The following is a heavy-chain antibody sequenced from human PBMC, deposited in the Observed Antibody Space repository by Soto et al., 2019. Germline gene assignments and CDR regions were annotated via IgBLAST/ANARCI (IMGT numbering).Heavy chain of an antibody. CDR3: ARDRIAVAGSYYGMDV. V-gene: IGHV1-18*01. Sequence: QVQLVQSGAEVKKPGASVKVSCKASGYTFTSYGISWVRQAPGQGLEWMGWISAYNGNTNYAQKRQGRVTMTTGASTSTAYVELRSLRSDDTAVYYCARDRIAVAGSYYGMDVWGQGTTVTVSS. D-gene: IGHD6-19*01. CDR2: ISAYNGNT. J-gene: IGHJ6*02. CDR1: GYTFTSYG.